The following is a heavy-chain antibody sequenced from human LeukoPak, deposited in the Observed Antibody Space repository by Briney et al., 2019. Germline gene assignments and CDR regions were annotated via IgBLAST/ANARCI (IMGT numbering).Heavy chain of an antibody. D-gene: IGHD3-10*01. CDR1: RYTFTDYY. J-gene: IGHJ5*02. Sequence: ASVRVSCKASRYTFTDYYIHWVRQAPGQGLEWMGWINPKSGGTYYPPNFQGRLTMTRDTSINTAYIDLSGLRSDDTAVYYCARVLVVRGLINWFDPWGQGTLVTVSS. CDR2: INPKSGGT. CDR3: ARVLVVRGLINWFDP. V-gene: IGHV1-2*02.